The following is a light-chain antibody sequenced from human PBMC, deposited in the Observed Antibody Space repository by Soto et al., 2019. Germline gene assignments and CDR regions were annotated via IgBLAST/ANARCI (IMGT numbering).Light chain of an antibody. V-gene: IGLV2-18*02. Sequence: QSALTRPPSVSGSPGQSVTISCTGTSSDVGGYNRVSWYQQPPGKAPKLLIYDVSNRPSGGSTRFSGSKSGNTASLTISGLQAEDEADYYCTSYATGSAYVFGPGTQLTVL. CDR1: SSDVGGYNR. CDR2: DVS. CDR3: TSYATGSAYV. J-gene: IGLJ1*01.